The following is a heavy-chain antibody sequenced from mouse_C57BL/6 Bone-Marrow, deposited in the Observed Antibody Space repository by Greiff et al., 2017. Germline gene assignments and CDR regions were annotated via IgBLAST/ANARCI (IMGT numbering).Heavy chain of an antibody. Sequence: QVQLKESGAELVRPGTSVKMSCKASGYTFTNYWIGWAKQRPGHGLEWIGDIYPGGGYTNYNEKFKGKATLTADKSSSTAYMQFSSLTSEDSAIYYCARERVVATDGYFDYWGQGTTLTVSS. CDR1: GYTFTNYW. D-gene: IGHD1-1*01. CDR2: IYPGGGYT. V-gene: IGHV1-63*01. J-gene: IGHJ2*01. CDR3: ARERVVATDGYFDY.